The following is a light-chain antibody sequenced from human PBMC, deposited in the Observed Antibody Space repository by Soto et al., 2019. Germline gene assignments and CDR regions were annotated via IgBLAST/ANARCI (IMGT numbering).Light chain of an antibody. J-gene: IGLJ3*02. CDR3: SAWDDSLSGPV. CDR2: RND. CDR1: SPNIGSNY. Sequence: LTPPPSTFGAPRQRGNIPCFGSSPNIGSNYVYWYRQLPGTAPNVLIYRNDERPSGVPDRFSGSKSGSSASLAISGLRSEDEADYYCSAWDDSLSGPVFGRGTKVTVL. V-gene: IGLV1-47*01.